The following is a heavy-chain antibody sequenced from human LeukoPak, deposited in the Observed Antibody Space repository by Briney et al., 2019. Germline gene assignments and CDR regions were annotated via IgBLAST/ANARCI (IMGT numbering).Heavy chain of an antibody. CDR3: ARDFTIQGMWDYYYGMDV. Sequence: SETLSLTCAVYGGSFSGYYWSWIRQPPGKGLEWIGEINHSGSTNYNPSLKSRVTISVDTSKNQFSLKLSSVTAADTAVYYCARDFTIQGMWDYYYGMDVWGQGTTVTVSS. CDR1: GGSFSGYY. D-gene: IGHD5-18*01. V-gene: IGHV4-34*01. CDR2: INHSGST. J-gene: IGHJ6*02.